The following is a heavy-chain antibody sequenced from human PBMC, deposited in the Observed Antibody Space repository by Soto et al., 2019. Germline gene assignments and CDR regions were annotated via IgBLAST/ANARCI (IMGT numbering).Heavy chain of an antibody. CDR2: ISAYNGKR. D-gene: IGHD5-12*01. Sequence: QGQLLQSGDEVKTPGASVRVSCRASGYPFTSYGISWVRQAPGQGLEWVAWISAYNGKRDTAQKFQDRVTMTSDPSTDTAHMDLGDLTSADTAVYYCARGRIVASIHDAFEIWGQGTKVTVSS. CDR1: GYPFTSYG. CDR3: ARGRIVASIHDAFEI. J-gene: IGHJ3*02. V-gene: IGHV1-18*01.